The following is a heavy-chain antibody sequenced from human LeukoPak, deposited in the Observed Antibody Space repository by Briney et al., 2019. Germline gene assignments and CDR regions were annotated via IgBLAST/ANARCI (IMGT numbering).Heavy chain of an antibody. J-gene: IGHJ4*02. CDR2: IYYSGST. CDR1: GGSISSGGYY. V-gene: IGHV4-31*03. D-gene: IGHD6-25*01. Sequence: SSETLSLTCTVSGGSISSGGYYWSWIRQHPGKGLEWIGYIYYSGSTYYNPSLKSRVTISVDTSKNQFSLKLSSVTAADTAVYYCAREAAVYGRVFDYWGQGTLVTVSS. CDR3: AREAAVYGRVFDY.